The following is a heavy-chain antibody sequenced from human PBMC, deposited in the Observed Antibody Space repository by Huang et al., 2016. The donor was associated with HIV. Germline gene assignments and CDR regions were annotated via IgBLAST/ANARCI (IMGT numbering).Heavy chain of an antibody. D-gene: IGHD6-19*01. J-gene: IGHJ4*02. CDR1: GYTFTTYY. CDR2: INPTGGTT. CDR3: ARGYSSGWYGVLEY. Sequence: QVQLVQSGAEVKKPGASVKMSCKASGYTFTTYYIHWVRQAPGQGLELSGIINPTGGTTTYAQNFQGRLTMTRDMSTSTVYMELRGLRSEDTAVYYCARGYSSGWYGVLEYWGQGTLVTVSS. V-gene: IGHV1-46*01.